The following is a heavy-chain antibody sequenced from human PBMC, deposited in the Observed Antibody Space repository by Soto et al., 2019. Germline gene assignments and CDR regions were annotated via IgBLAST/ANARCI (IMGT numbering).Heavy chain of an antibody. CDR1: GFTFVRYA. CDR2: ISGSGGTT. V-gene: IGHV3-23*01. J-gene: IGHJ4*02. Sequence: GGSLRLSCAASGFTFVRYAMNWVRQAPGKGLKWVSGISGSGGTTNYADSVKGRFTISRDNSKNMLYLQMTSLRAEDTAVYYCANIDYWGQGTLVTVSS. CDR3: ANIDY.